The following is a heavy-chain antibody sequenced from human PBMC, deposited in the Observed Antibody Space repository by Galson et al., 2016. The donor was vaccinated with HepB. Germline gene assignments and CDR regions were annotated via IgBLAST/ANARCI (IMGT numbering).Heavy chain of an antibody. CDR3: ARQFRDRAYPRAMDK. Sequence: ETLSLTCTVSGDSISRTSYNWGWIRQPPGKGLEWIATIYPDGTTYYTPSLRSRLTISVDPSRNQFSLRLISVTAADTAVYYCARQFRDRAYPRAMDKWGQGTLVTVSS. CDR2: IYPDGTT. J-gene: IGHJ4*02. V-gene: IGHV4-39*01. D-gene: IGHD5-24*01. CDR1: GDSISRTSYN.